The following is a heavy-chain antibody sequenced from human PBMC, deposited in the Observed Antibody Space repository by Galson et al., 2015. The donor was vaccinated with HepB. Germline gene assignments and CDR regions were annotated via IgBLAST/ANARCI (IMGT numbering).Heavy chain of an antibody. CDR3: ARQLQGLDY. J-gene: IGHJ4*02. CDR2: ISSGSSTI. Sequence: SLRLSCAASGFTFSDYGVNWVRQAPGKGLEWVSYISSGSSTICYADSVRGRFTISRDNARNSLYLQMNSLRDGDTAVYYCARQLQGLDYWGQGTLVTVSS. V-gene: IGHV3-48*02. CDR1: GFTFSDYG. D-gene: IGHD4-11*01.